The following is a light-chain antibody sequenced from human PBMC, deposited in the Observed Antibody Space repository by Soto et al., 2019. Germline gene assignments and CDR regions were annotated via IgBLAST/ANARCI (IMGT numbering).Light chain of an antibody. Sequence: QSVLTQPPSLSGVPGQRVTISCTGSRSNIGAGYDVHWYQHLPGTAPKVLIFDNSNRPSGVPDRFSGSKSGTSASLAITGLQAEDEAVYYCHSYDVSLRGPAFGGGTKVTVL. V-gene: IGLV1-40*01. CDR2: DNS. CDR1: RSNIGAGYD. CDR3: HSYDVSLRGPA. J-gene: IGLJ2*01.